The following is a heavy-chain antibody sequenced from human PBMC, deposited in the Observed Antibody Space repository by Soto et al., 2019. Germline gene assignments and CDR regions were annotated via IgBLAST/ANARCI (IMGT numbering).Heavy chain of an antibody. V-gene: IGHV4-31*03. Sequence: ASETLSLTCTVSGGSISSGGYYWSWIRQHPGKGLEWIGYIYYSGSTYYNPSLKSRVTISVDTSKNQFSLKLSSVTAADTAVYYCARVAYDILTGYYRKNWFDPWGQGTLVTASS. CDR1: GGSISSGGYY. CDR3: ARVAYDILTGYYRKNWFDP. CDR2: IYYSGST. J-gene: IGHJ5*02. D-gene: IGHD3-9*01.